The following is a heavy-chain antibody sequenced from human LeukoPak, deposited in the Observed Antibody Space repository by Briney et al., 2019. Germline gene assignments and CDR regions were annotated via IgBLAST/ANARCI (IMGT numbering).Heavy chain of an antibody. V-gene: IGHV3-23*01. D-gene: IGHD3-3*01. CDR1: GFNFTRYA. J-gene: IGHJ4*02. CDR3: AKASFYYDFWSGPFAS. Sequence: GGSLRLSCATSGFNFTRYAMSWVRQAPGKGLEWVAAISRRADSTYYADSVKGRLTISRDNAKSSLFLQTNSLRAEDTAVYYCAKASFYYDFWSGPFASWGQGSLVVVSS. CDR2: ISRRADST.